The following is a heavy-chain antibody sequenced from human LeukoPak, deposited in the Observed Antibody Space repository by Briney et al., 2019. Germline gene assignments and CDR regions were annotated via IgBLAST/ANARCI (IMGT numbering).Heavy chain of an antibody. CDR1: GFTFSSYW. Sequence: GGSLRLSCAASGFTFSSYWMSWVRQAPGKGLELVANIKQDGSEKYYVDSVKGRFTISRDNAKNSLYLQMNSLSAEDTAVYYCAKGHSGWYHDAFDIWGQGTMVTVSS. D-gene: IGHD6-19*01. CDR2: IKQDGSEK. V-gene: IGHV3-7*03. J-gene: IGHJ3*02. CDR3: AKGHSGWYHDAFDI.